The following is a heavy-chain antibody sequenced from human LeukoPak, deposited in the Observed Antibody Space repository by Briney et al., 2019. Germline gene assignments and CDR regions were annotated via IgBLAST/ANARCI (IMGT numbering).Heavy chain of an antibody. CDR1: GFTFSTYP. D-gene: IGHD3-9*01. J-gene: IGHJ4*02. V-gene: IGHV3-23*01. Sequence: PLRSLRLSCAASGFTFSTYPMNCFRQAPANRLEFPSALSVSGGSIYSADSVKGRFTISRNNSNNTPYLQMHSLRADDTAVYHCANLPYFAYFDYWGQGTLVSVSS. CDR2: LSVSGGSI. CDR3: ANLPYFAYFDY.